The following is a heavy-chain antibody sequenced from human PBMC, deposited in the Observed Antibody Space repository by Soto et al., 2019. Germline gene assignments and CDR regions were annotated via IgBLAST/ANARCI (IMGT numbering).Heavy chain of an antibody. CDR1: GGTFSSYT. D-gene: IGHD3-10*01. Sequence: QVQLVQSGAEVKKPGSSVKVSCKASGGTFSSYTISWVRQAPGQGLEWMGRIIPILGIANYAQNFQGRATITAEESTSTAYMELSSLMSEDTAVYYCGREEYYYVSGAFFDYWGQGTLVTVSS. CDR3: GREEYYYVSGAFFDY. V-gene: IGHV1-69*08. CDR2: IIPILGIA. J-gene: IGHJ4*02.